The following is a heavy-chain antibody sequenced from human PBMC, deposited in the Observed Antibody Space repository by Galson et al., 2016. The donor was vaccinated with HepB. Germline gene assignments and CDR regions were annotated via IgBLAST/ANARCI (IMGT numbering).Heavy chain of an antibody. CDR1: GGSISSYY. CDR3: AGGDYFDASGYRCLFAD. Sequence: SETLSLTCTVSGGSISSYYWSWIRQPPGKGLEWIGYIYYSGSTNYNPSLKSRVTISVDTSKNQFSLRLRSVTAADTAVYYCAGGDYFDASGYRCLFADWGQGTPVTVSS. D-gene: IGHD3-16*02. J-gene: IGHJ4*02. V-gene: IGHV4-59*12. CDR2: IYYSGST.